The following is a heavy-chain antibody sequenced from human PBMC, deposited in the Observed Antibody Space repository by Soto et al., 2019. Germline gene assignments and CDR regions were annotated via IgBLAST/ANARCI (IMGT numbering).Heavy chain of an antibody. V-gene: IGHV3-30-3*01. Sequence: QVQLVESGGGVVQPGRSLRLSCAASGFTFSSYAMHWVRQAPGTGLEWVAVISYDGSNKYYADSVKGRFTISRDNSKNTLYLQMNSLRAEDTAVYYCARDKDGDSSGYLGYWGQGTLVTVSS. CDR3: ARDKDGDSSGYLGY. CDR2: ISYDGSNK. D-gene: IGHD3-22*01. J-gene: IGHJ4*02. CDR1: GFTFSSYA.